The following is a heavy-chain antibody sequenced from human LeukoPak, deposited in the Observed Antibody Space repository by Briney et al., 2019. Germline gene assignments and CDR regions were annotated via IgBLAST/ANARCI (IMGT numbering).Heavy chain of an antibody. Sequence: PGGSLRLSCAASGFTFSSYWMHWVRQAPGEGLVWVSLINNDGIDTRYACSVKGRVTIARDNAKNTLYLQMGSLRAEDMAVYYCARSWELHLGFDYWGQGTLVTVSS. CDR3: ARSWELHLGFDY. D-gene: IGHD1-26*01. J-gene: IGHJ4*02. CDR2: INNDGIDT. CDR1: GFTFSSYW. V-gene: IGHV3-74*01.